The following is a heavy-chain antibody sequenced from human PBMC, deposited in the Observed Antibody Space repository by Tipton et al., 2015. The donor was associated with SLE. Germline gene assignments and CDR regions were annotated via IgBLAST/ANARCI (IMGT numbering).Heavy chain of an antibody. V-gene: IGHV4-39*07. D-gene: IGHD3-3*01. CDR1: GGSISSSSYY. CDR2: IYYSGST. CDR3: ASPHGRTYYDFWSGYFDALDI. Sequence: TLSLTCTVSGGSISSSSYYWGWIRQPPGKGLEWIGSIYYSGSTYYNPSLKSRVTISVDASKNQFSLKLSSVTAADTAVYYCASPHGRTYYDFWSGYFDALDIWGQGTMVTVSS. J-gene: IGHJ3*02.